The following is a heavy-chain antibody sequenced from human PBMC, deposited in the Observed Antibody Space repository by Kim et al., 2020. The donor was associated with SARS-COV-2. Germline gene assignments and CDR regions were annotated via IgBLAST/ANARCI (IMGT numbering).Heavy chain of an antibody. V-gene: IGHV1-69*13. J-gene: IGHJ6*01. Sequence: SLKVSFNSPGGTFSSYAISWVRQAPGQGLEWMGGIIPIFGTANYAQKFQGRVTITADESTSTAYMELSSLRSEDTAVYYCARSAPEYYYDSSGYPNYYY. CDR2: IIPIFGTA. CDR3: ARSAPEYYYDSSGYPNYYY. CDR1: GGTFSSYA. D-gene: IGHD3-22*01.